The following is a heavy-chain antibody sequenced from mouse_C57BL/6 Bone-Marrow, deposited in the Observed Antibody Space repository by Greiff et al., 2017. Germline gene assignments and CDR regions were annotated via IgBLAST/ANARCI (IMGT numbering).Heavy chain of an antibody. J-gene: IGHJ1*03. CDR2: IHPNSGST. CDR1: GYTFTSYW. Sequence: QVQLQQPGAELVKPGASVKLSCKASGYTFTSYWMHWVKQRPGQGLEWIGMIHPNSGSTNYNEKFKSKATLTVDKSSSTAYMQLSSLTSADSAVYYCARRDYYGSLWYFDVWGTGTTVTVSS. CDR3: ARRDYYGSLWYFDV. V-gene: IGHV1-64*01. D-gene: IGHD1-1*01.